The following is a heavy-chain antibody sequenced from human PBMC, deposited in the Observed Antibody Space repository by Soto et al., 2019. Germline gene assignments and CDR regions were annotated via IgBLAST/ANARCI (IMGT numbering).Heavy chain of an antibody. CDR3: ARDHCGGDCYSDPYFDY. CDR2: IWYDGSNK. J-gene: IGHJ4*01. CDR1: GFTFSTYG. Sequence: QVQLVESGGGVVQPGRSLRLSCAASGFTFSTYGMHWVRQAPGKGLEWVAVIWYDGSNKYYADSVKGRFTISRDNSKNTLYLQRNSLRDEDTAVYYCARDHCGGDCYSDPYFDYWGRGTLVTVSS. V-gene: IGHV3-33*01. D-gene: IGHD2-21*02.